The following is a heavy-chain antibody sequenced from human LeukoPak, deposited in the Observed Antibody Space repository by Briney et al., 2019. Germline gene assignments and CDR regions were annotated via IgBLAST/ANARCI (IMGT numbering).Heavy chain of an antibody. Sequence: GGSLRLSCAASGFTVIANYMSWVRQAPGKGLEWVSVFYSGGSTFYADSVKGRFTISRDNSKNTLYLQMNSLRAEDTAVYYCARGGQYFSSGWYGVDYWGQGTLVTVSS. CDR3: ARGGQYFSSGWYGVDY. CDR1: GFTVIANY. D-gene: IGHD6-19*01. J-gene: IGHJ4*02. V-gene: IGHV3-66*01. CDR2: FYSGGST.